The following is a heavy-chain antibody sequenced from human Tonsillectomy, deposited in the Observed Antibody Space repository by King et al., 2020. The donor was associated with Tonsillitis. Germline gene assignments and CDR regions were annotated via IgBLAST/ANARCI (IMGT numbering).Heavy chain of an antibody. J-gene: IGHJ6*02. V-gene: IGHV3-15*01. CDR1: GFTFSNAW. CDR2: IKSKTDGGTT. Sequence: VQLVESGGGLVKPGGSLRLSCAASGFTFSNAWMSWVRQAPGKGLEWVGRIKSKTDGGTTDYAAPVKGRFTISRDDSKNTLYLQMNSLKTEDTAVYYCTTVGAAAGTASYYYYYGMDVWGQGTTVTVSS. D-gene: IGHD6-13*01. CDR3: TTVGAAAGTASYYYYYGMDV.